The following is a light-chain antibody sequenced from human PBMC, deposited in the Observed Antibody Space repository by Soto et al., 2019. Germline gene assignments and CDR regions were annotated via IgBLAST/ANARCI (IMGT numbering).Light chain of an antibody. CDR1: QSVLYSSNNKNN. CDR2: WAS. CDR3: QQYYSAPET. J-gene: IGKJ1*01. V-gene: IGKV4-1*01. Sequence: DIVMTQSPDSLAVSLGERASINCKSSQSVLYSSNNKNNLAWYQQKPGQPPKLLIFWASTRDSGVPDRFSGSGSGTDFTLTIICLQAEEVGGYSCQQYYSAPETFGQGTRVEIK.